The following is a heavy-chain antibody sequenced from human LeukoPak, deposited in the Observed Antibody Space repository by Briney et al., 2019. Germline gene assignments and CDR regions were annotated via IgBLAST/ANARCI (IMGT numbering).Heavy chain of an antibody. V-gene: IGHV3-23*01. J-gene: IGHJ4*02. CDR3: ARDGDGYNSFDY. Sequence: PGGSLRLSCAASGFTFSSYSMSWVRQAPGKGLEWVSAISGSGGSTYYADSVKGRFTISRDNSKNTLYLQMNSLRAEDTSVYYCARDGDGYNSFDYWGQGTLVTVSS. CDR1: GFTFSSYS. D-gene: IGHD5-24*01. CDR2: ISGSGGST.